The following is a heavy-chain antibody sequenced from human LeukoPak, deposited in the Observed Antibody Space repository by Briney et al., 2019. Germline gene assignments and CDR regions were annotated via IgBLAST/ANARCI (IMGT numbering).Heavy chain of an antibody. V-gene: IGHV4-39*07. D-gene: IGHD2-15*01. Sequence: SETLSLTCTVSGGSISSSSYYWGWIRQPPGKGLEWIGSIYYSGSTYYNPSLKSRVTISVGTSKNQFSLKLSSVTAADTAVYYCARAEVAATDYFDYWGQGTLVTVSS. CDR3: ARAEVAATDYFDY. J-gene: IGHJ4*02. CDR1: GGSISSSSYY. CDR2: IYYSGST.